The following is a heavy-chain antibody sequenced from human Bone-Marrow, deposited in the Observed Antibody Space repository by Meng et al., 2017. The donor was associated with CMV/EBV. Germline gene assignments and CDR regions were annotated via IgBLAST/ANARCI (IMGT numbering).Heavy chain of an antibody. CDR1: GGSFSGYY. D-gene: IGHD6-6*01. CDR3: ARDLVREGWYFAL. CDR2: INHSGST. J-gene: IGHJ2*01. V-gene: IGHV4-34*01. Sequence: SETLSLTCAVYGGSFSGYYWSWIRQPPGKGLEWIGEINHSGSTNYNPSLKSRVTISVDMSKNQFSLKLSSVTAADTAVYYCARDLVREGWYFALWGRGTRVTGSS.